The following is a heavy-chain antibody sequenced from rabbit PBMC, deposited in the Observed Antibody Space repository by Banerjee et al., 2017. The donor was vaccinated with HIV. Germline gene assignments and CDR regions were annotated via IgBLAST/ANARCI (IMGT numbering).Heavy chain of an antibody. CDR1: GIDFSSYG. CDR3: GRADPGYDYATDL. J-gene: IGHJ2*01. V-gene: IGHV1S45*01. CDR2: IWTSSSGTT. D-gene: IGHD6-1*01. Sequence: QEQLVESGGDLVKPGASLTLTCTASGIDFSSYGVSWVRQAPGKGLEWIACIWTSSSGTTYYASWAKGRFTISKTSSTTVTLQMTSLTAADTATYFCGRADPGYDYATDLWGPGTLVTVS.